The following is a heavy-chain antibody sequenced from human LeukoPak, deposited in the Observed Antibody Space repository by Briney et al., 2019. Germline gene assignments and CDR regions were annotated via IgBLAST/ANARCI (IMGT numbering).Heavy chain of an antibody. CDR2: IGVSDAST. CDR3: AKRSGSGSQEYFDY. CDR1: GSTFSRYA. J-gene: IGHJ4*02. D-gene: IGHD3-10*01. Sequence: TGGSLRLSCVISGSTFSRYAVYWVRQAPGKGLEWVSGIGVSDASTYYADSVKGRFIVSRDTSKNTLYLQMNSLRAEDTAMYYCAKRSGSGSQEYFDYWGQGTVVTVSS. V-gene: IGHV3-23*01.